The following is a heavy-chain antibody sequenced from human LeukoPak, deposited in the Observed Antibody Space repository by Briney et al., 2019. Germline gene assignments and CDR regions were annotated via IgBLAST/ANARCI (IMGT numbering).Heavy chain of an antibody. D-gene: IGHD5-18*01. CDR1: GFTFSSYG. J-gene: IGHJ6*03. Sequence: GGSLRLSCAASGFTFSSYGMSWVRQAPGKGLEWVSAISGSGGSTYYADSVKGRFTISRDNSKNTLYLQMNTLRAEDTAVYYCAKASRFGYSYGPREYFYYMDVWGKGTTVTISS. V-gene: IGHV3-23*01. CDR3: AKASRFGYSYGPREYFYYMDV. CDR2: ISGSGGST.